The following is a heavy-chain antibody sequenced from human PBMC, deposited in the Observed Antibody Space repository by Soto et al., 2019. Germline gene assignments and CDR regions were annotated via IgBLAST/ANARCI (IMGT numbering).Heavy chain of an antibody. CDR2: IRSRANSYAT. D-gene: IGHD5-18*01. CDR3: TRTKDTAMVNDAIDI. J-gene: IGHJ3*02. V-gene: IGHV3-73*01. CDR1: GFTFSGSA. Sequence: GGSLRLSCAASGFTFSGSAMHWVRQASGKGLEWVGRIRSRANSYATAYAASVKGRFTISRDDSKNTAYLQMNSLKTEDTAVYSCTRTKDTAMVNDAIDIWGQGTMVTVSS.